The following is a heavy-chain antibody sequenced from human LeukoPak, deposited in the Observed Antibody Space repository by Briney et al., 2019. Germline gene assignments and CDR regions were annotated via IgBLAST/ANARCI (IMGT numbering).Heavy chain of an antibody. J-gene: IGHJ4*02. CDR3: ARVALLYCSGGSCYSSYFDY. V-gene: IGHV1-18*04. Sequence: ASVKVSCKASGYTFTGYYMHWVRQAPGQGLEWMGWISAYNGNTNYAQKLQGRVTMTTDTSTSTAYMELRSLRSDDTAVYYCARVALLYCSGGSCYSSYFDYWGQGTLVTVSS. D-gene: IGHD2-15*01. CDR2: ISAYNGNT. CDR1: GYTFTGYY.